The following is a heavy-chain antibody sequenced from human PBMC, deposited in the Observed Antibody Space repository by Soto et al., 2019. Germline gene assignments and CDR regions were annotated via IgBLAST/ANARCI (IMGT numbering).Heavy chain of an antibody. CDR1: GGSISSSSYY. CDR2: IYYSGST. Sequence: PSETLSLTCTVSGGSISSSSYYWGWIRQPPGKGLEWIGSIYYSGSTYYNPSLKSRVTISVDTSKNQFSLKLSSVTAADTAVYYCASSSNGYYDFWSGSNWFDPWGQGTLVTVSS. J-gene: IGHJ5*02. CDR3: ASSSNGYYDFWSGSNWFDP. D-gene: IGHD3-3*01. V-gene: IGHV4-39*01.